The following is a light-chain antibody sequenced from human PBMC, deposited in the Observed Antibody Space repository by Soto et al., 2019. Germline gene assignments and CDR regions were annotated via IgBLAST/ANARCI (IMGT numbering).Light chain of an antibody. V-gene: IGLV6-57*04. CDR1: SGSIADHY. Sequence: NFMLTQPHSVSESPGKTVIISCTRSSGSIADHYVQWYQQRPGSAPTTVIYEHNQRPSGVPDRFSGSTDGSSNSASLTISGLQTEDEADYYCQSYDSYTVIFGGGTKVTVL. CDR2: EHN. CDR3: QSYDSYTVI. J-gene: IGLJ2*01.